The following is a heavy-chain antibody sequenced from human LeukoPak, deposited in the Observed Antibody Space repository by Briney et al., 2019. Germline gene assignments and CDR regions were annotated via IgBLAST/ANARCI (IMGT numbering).Heavy chain of an antibody. CDR3: ARVYYYDSSGYLT. D-gene: IGHD3-22*01. J-gene: IGHJ5*02. V-gene: IGHV1-2*02. Sequence: GASVKVSCKASGYTFTGYYMHWVRQAPGQGLEWMGWINPNSGGTNYAQKFQGRVTMTRDTSISTAYMELSRLRSDDTDVYYCARVYYYDSSGYLTWGQGTLVTVSS. CDR2: INPNSGGT. CDR1: GYTFTGYY.